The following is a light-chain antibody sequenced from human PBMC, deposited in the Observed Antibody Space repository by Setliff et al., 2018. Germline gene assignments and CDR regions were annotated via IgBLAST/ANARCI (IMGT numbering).Light chain of an antibody. CDR1: SSDVGYYNY. CDR3: SSYTSRSQV. J-gene: IGLJ1*01. Sequence: ALPQPASVSGSPGQSITISCTGTSSDVGYYNYVSWYQQHPGKAPKLMIYEVGNRPSGVSNRFSGSKSGNTASLTISGLQAEDEADYYCSSYTSRSQVFGTGTKVTVL. CDR2: EVG. V-gene: IGLV2-14*01.